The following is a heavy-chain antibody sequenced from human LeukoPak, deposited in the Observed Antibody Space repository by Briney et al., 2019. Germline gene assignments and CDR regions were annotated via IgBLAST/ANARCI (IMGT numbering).Heavy chain of an antibody. CDR1: GGSFSGYY. CDR3: ARAPDSSSSTDY. Sequence: SETLSLTCAVYGGSFSGYYWSWLRQPPGKGLEWIGEINHSGSTNYNPSLKSRVTISVDTSKNQFSLKLSSVTAADTAVYYCARAPDSSSSTDYWGQETLVTVSS. D-gene: IGHD6-6*01. V-gene: IGHV4-34*01. CDR2: INHSGST. J-gene: IGHJ4*02.